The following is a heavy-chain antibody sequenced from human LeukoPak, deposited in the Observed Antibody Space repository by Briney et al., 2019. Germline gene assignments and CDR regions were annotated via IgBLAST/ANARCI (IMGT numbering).Heavy chain of an antibody. CDR2: IYSSGTT. D-gene: IGHD3-3*01. J-gene: IGHJ4*02. CDR3: ATYDFWNSHPHVY. Sequence: SETLSLTCSVSGASISTTNYYWGWIRQPLGRGLEWVGSIYSSGTTYYNPSLKNRVSTSVDTSKNQFSLKLRSVTAADTAIYYCATYDFWNSHPHVYWGQGTLVTVSS. V-gene: IGHV4-39*01. CDR1: GASISTTNYY.